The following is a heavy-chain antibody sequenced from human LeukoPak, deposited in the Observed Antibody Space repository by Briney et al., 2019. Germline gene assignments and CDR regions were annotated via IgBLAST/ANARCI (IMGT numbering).Heavy chain of an antibody. J-gene: IGHJ3*02. CDR2: INHSGST. Sequence: SETLSLTCAVYGGSFSGYYWSWIRQPPGKGLEWIGEINHSGSTNYNPSLKSRVTISVDTSKNQFSLKLSSVTAADTAVYYCARVDRNYDYVWGSPYAFDIWGQGTMVTVSS. D-gene: IGHD3-16*01. CDR1: GGSFSGYY. V-gene: IGHV4-34*01. CDR3: ARVDRNYDYVWGSPYAFDI.